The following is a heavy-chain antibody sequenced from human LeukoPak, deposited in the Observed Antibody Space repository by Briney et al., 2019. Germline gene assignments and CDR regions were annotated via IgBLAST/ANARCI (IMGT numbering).Heavy chain of an antibody. J-gene: IGHJ6*03. V-gene: IGHV3-23*01. CDR1: GFTLSSYE. D-gene: IGHD6-19*01. CDR2: IGYGGADS. CDR3: ARSSGWYHRGPDYYYYYMDV. Sequence: GGSLRLSCTASGFTLSSYEMTWFRQAPGKGLEWVSSIGYGGADSHYADSVKGRFTISRDNSKNTLYLQLSSLRAEDTAVYYCARSSGWYHRGPDYYYYYMDVWGKGTTVTVS.